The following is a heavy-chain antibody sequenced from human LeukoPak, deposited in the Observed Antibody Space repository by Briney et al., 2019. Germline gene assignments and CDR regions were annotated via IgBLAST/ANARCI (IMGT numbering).Heavy chain of an antibody. J-gene: IGHJ4*02. D-gene: IGHD6-25*01. Sequence: PGRSLRLSCAASGFTFSSYGMHWVRQAPGKGLEGVAVISYDGSNKYYADSVKGRFTISRDNSKSTLYLQMDNLRAEDTAVYFCAKSAGAATIYFDSWGQGALVTVSS. V-gene: IGHV3-30*18. CDR2: ISYDGSNK. CDR3: AKSAGAATIYFDS. CDR1: GFTFSSYG.